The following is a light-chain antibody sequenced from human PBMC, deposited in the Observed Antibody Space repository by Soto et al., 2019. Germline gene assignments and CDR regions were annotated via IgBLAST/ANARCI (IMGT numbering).Light chain of an antibody. CDR3: QQYAASPRT. J-gene: IGKJ1*01. V-gene: IGKV3-20*01. CDR2: GAT. Sequence: EVVLTQSPGTLSLSPRERATLSCRASQSVSNNYLAWYQHKPGQAPRLLIYGATNRATGIPDRFSGSGSGTDFTLTISRLEPEDFAVYYCQQYAASPRTFGQGTMVEVK. CDR1: QSVSNNY.